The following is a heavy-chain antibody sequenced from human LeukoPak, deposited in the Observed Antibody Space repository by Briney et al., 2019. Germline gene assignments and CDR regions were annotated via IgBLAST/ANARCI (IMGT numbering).Heavy chain of an antibody. CDR3: ARDYRLRLGELSLSLDY. J-gene: IGHJ4*02. Sequence: ASVKVSCKASGYSFNDKYLHWVRQAPGQGLEWMGSINPNSGGTNYAQKFQGRVTMTTDTSMSTAYMELSRLTSDDTAVYYCARDYRLRLGELSLSLDYWGQGTLVTVSS. CDR2: INPNSGGT. D-gene: IGHD3-16*02. CDR1: GYSFNDKY. V-gene: IGHV1-2*02.